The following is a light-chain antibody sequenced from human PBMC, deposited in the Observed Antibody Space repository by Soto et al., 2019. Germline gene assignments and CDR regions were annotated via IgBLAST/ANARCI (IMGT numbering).Light chain of an antibody. CDR1: SRDVGSFNR. V-gene: IGLV2-18*02. J-gene: IGLJ1*01. CDR2: GVT. Sequence: QSALTQPPSVSGSPGQSVTISCTGTSRDVGSFNRVSWYQQPPSAAPKLLIYGVTNRPSEVPDRFSGSKSGNTASLTISGLQAEDEADYYCSSFTSSNTYVFGSGTKVTV. CDR3: SSFTSSNTYV.